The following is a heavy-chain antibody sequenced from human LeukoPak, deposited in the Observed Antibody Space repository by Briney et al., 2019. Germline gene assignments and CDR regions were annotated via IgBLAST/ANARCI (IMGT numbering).Heavy chain of an antibody. J-gene: IGHJ5*02. CDR2: MSSDGCNR. CDR1: GLRFSSYG. CDR3: AKAPGTGTTDNYFDP. D-gene: IGHD1-1*01. V-gene: IGHV3-30*18. Sequence: GRSLRLSCAVSGLRFSSYGMHWVRQAPGKGLEWVAVMSSDGCNRYYADSVKGRFTISRDNSKNTLYLQMNSLRAEDTAMYYCAKAPGTGTTDNYFDPWGQGTLVTVSS.